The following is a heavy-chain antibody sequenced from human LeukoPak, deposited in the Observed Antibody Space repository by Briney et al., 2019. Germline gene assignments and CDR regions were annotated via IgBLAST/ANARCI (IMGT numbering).Heavy chain of an antibody. V-gene: IGHV1-18*01. Sequence: ASVKVSCKASGYTFTSYGISWVRQAPGQGLEWMGWISTYNGNTEYAQNLQGTVTMTTDTSTSTAYMELRSLRSDDTAVYYCAAVPVTSGYYYVDAFDIWGQGTMVTVSS. D-gene: IGHD3-22*01. CDR2: ISTYNGNT. CDR3: AAVPVTSGYYYVDAFDI. J-gene: IGHJ3*02. CDR1: GYTFTSYG.